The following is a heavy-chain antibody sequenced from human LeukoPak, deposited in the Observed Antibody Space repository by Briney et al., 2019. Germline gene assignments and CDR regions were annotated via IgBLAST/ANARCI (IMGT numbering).Heavy chain of an antibody. J-gene: IGHJ4*02. V-gene: IGHV4-38-2*02. CDR3: ARGKSRGSHIDY. CDR1: GYSISSGYY. CDR2: IYHSGNT. Sequence: PSETLSLTCTVSGYSISSGYYWGWIRQPPGKGLEWIGSIYHSGNTYYNPSLKSRVTISVDTSKNQFSLKLRSVTAADTAVYHCARGKSRGSHIDYWGQGTLVTVSS. D-gene: IGHD1-26*01.